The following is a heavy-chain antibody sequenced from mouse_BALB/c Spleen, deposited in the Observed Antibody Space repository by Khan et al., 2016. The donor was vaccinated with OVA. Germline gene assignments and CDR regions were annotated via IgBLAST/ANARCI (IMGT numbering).Heavy chain of an antibody. V-gene: IGHV3-2*02. CDR3: ARGRAY. D-gene: IGHD3-3*01. CDR2: ISYSGTT. J-gene: IGHJ3*01. Sequence: EVQLQESGPGLVKPSQSLSLTCTVTGYSITSDYAWNWIRQFPGNKLEWMGSISYSGTTSYTPSLKSRGSITRDTSKNQFFLPLNSETTEDTATYFCARGRAYWGQGTLVTVSA. CDR1: GYSITSDYA.